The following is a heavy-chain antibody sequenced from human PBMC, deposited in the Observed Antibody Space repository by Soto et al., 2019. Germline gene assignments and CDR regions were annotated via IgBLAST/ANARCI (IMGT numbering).Heavy chain of an antibody. D-gene: IGHD3-16*02. J-gene: IGHJ4*02. Sequence: ASVKVSCKASGYTFTSYYMHWVRQAPGQGLEWMGIINPSGGSTSYAQKFQGRVTMTRDTSTSTVYMELSSLRSEDTAVYYCARGLIQTEDYVWGSYRYTYCFDYWGQGTLVTVSS. CDR3: ARGLIQTEDYVWGSYRYTYCFDY. CDR2: INPSGGST. V-gene: IGHV1-46*01. CDR1: GYTFTSYY.